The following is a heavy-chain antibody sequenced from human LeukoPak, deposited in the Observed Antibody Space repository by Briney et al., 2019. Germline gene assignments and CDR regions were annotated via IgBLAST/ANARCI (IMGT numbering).Heavy chain of an antibody. CDR1: GYTFTGYY. CDR2: INPNSGGT. J-gene: IGHJ5*02. Sequence: ASVKVSCKASGYTFTGYYMHWVRQAPGQGLEWMGWINPNSGGTNYAQKFQGRVTTTRDTSISTAYMELSRLRSDDTAVYYCARDGCSSTSCYDGDNWFDPWGQGTLVTVSS. V-gene: IGHV1-2*02. CDR3: ARDGCSSTSCYDGDNWFDP. D-gene: IGHD2-2*01.